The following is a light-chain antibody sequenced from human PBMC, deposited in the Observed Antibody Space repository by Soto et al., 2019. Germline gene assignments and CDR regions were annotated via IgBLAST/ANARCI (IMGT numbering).Light chain of an antibody. CDR3: QQRTNWPLT. V-gene: IGKV3-11*01. J-gene: IGKJ4*01. CDR1: QSVTTF. Sequence: EIVLTQSPVTLSLSPGERATLSCRASQSVTTFLAWYQQKPGQAPRLLIYDASKRATGIPARFSGSGSGTDFTLTISSLEPEDFAVYYWQQRTNWPLTFGGGTKVESK. CDR2: DAS.